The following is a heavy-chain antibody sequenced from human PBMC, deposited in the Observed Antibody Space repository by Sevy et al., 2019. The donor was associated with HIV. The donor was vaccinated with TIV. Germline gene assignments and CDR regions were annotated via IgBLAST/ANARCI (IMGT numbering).Heavy chain of an antibody. CDR1: GFTFSSYN. CDR2: VFSSSSYI. D-gene: IGHD3-3*01. J-gene: IGHJ6*02. V-gene: IGHV3-21*01. CDR3: ARDKTILEGRYGMDV. Sequence: GGSLRLSCAASGFTFSSYNMNWVRQAPGKGLEWVSFVFSSSSYIYYADSVKGRFTISRGNAKNSLYLQMNSLRAEDTAVYYCARDKTILEGRYGMDVWGQGTTVTVSS.